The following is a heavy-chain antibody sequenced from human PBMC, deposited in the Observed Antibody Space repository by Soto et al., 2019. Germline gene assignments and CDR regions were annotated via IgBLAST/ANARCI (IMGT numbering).Heavy chain of an antibody. D-gene: IGHD1-26*01. Sequence: ETLSLTCDISGGSMDNSHSFWGWVRQPPGKGLEFIGSVYYSGGAYYSPSLKSRVTVSVDTSKNQLSLRVNSVTAADTAVYYCAKESLGGGSFDSGDNWGQGTQVTVSS. CDR3: AKESLGGGSFDSGDN. V-gene: IGHV4-39*02. CDR2: VYYSGGA. J-gene: IGHJ4*02. CDR1: GGSMDNSHSF.